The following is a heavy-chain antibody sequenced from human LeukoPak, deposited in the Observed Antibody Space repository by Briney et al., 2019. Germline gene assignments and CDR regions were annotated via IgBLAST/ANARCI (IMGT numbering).Heavy chain of an antibody. D-gene: IGHD4-17*01. V-gene: IGHV4-59*01. CDR2: IYYSGST. CDR3: ARDGPTPYGDSHAPNLYYYYYYMDV. CDR1: GGSISRYY. Sequence: PSETLSLTCTVSGGSISRYYWSWIRQPPGKGLEWIGYIYYSGSTNYNPSLKSRVTISVDTSKNQFSLKLSSVTAADTAVYYCARDGPTPYGDSHAPNLYYYYYYMDVWGKGTTVTVSS. J-gene: IGHJ6*03.